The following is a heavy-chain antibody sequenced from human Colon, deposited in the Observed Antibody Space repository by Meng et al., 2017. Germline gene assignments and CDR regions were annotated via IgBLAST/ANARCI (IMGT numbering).Heavy chain of an antibody. CDR1: GVTFNNCA. V-gene: IGHV1-69*01. D-gene: IGHD1-1*01. Sequence: QVQLVETGAEVRRPGSSGKLSCKASGVTFNNCAFNWVRQAPGQGLEWMGEIIPIFGKTNYAQKFQGRVTITADGSTNTSFMELSSLISEDSAVYYCARERVATTAVDFWGLGTLVTVSS. CDR2: IIPIFGKT. CDR3: ARERVATTAVDF. J-gene: IGHJ4*02.